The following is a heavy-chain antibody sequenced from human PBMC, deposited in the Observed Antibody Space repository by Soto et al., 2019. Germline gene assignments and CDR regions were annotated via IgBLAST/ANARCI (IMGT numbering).Heavy chain of an antibody. CDR2: INPNSGGT. CDR1: GYTFTGYY. CDR3: AKVEDYYNYYGMEV. V-gene: IGHV1-2*02. J-gene: IGHJ6*02. Sequence: ASVTVSCKASGYTFTGYYMHWVRQAPGQGLEWMGWINPNSGGTNYAQKFQGRVTMTRDTSISTAYMELSRLRSDDTAVYYWAKVEDYYNYYGMEVWGQGTPGTVS. D-gene: IGHD2-15*01.